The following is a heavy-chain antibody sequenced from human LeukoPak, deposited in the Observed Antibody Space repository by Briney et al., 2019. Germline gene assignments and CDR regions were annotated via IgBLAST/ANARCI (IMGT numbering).Heavy chain of an antibody. CDR2: ISAYNGNT. J-gene: IGHJ5*02. D-gene: IGHD3-10*01. Sequence: ASVKVSCKASGYTFTSYGISWVRQAPGQGLEWMGWISAYNGNTNYAQKLQGRVTMTTDTSTSTAYMELRSLRSDDTAVYYCARAWGSMVRGVIQPHNWFDPWGQGTLVTVSS. V-gene: IGHV1-18*01. CDR1: GYTFTSYG. CDR3: ARAWGSMVRGVIQPHNWFDP.